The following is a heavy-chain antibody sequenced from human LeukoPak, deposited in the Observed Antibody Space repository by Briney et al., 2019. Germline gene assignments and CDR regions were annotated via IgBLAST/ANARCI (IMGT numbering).Heavy chain of an antibody. D-gene: IGHD1-1*01. CDR3: ARDPPKEGYPY. Sequence: GGSLRLSCTASGFPFYSYWMTWVRQAPGKGLEWVSVIYSGGSTYYADSVKGRFTISRDNSKNTLYLQMNSLRAEDTAVYYCARDPPKEGYPYWGQGTLVTVSS. V-gene: IGHV3-53*01. J-gene: IGHJ4*02. CDR2: IYSGGST. CDR1: GFPFYSYW.